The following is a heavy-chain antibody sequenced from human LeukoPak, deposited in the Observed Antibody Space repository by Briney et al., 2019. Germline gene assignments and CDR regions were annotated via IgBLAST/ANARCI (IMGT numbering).Heavy chain of an antibody. J-gene: IGHJ3*02. V-gene: IGHV3-21*01. Sequence: GGSLRLSCAASGFTFNSYSMNWVRQAPGKGLEWVSSISISNGYIYHADSVKGRFTISRDNAKNSLYLQMNSLRAEDTAVYYCARAPHNDAFDIWGQGTMVAVSS. CDR3: ARAPHNDAFDI. CDR1: GFTFNSYS. CDR2: ISISNGYI.